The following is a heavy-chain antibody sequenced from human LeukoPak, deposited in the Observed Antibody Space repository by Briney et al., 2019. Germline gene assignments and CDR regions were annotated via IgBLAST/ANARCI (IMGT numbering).Heavy chain of an antibody. V-gene: IGHV3-21*01. CDR1: GFTFSSYS. CDR3: ARGYGRGSSPDY. Sequence: GGSLRLSCAASGFTFSSYSMNWVRQAPGKGLEWVSSISSSSSYIYYADSVKGRFTISRDNSKNTLYLQMNSLRAEDTAVYYCARGYGRGSSPDYWGQGTLVTVSS. D-gene: IGHD6-13*01. J-gene: IGHJ4*02. CDR2: ISSSSSYI.